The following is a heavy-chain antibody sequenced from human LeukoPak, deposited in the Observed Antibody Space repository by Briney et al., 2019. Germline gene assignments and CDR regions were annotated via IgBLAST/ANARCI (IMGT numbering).Heavy chain of an antibody. CDR2: ISGSGGST. CDR1: GFTFSSYA. J-gene: IGHJ4*02. CDR3: AKDSDSVRGVIIN. V-gene: IGHV3-23*01. Sequence: GGSLRLSCAASGFTFSSYAMSWVHQVPGKGLQWISAISGSGGSTYYADSVKGRFTISRDNSKNTLYLQMNSLRAEDTAVYYCAKDSDSVRGVIINWGQGTLVTVSS. D-gene: IGHD3-10*01.